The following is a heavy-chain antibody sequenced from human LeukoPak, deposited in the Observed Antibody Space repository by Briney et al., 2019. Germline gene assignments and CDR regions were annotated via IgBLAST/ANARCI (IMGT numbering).Heavy chain of an antibody. J-gene: IGHJ6*02. CDR3: ARDSTFYGMDV. V-gene: IGHV4-59*01. Sequence: PSETLSLTCTVSGGSISSDYWSWIRQPPGKGLEWIGNIYYSGSTNYNPSLKSRVTISVDTSKNQFSVELSSVTAADTAVYYCARDSTFYGMDVWGQGTTVTVSS. CDR2: IYYSGST. CDR1: GGSISSDY.